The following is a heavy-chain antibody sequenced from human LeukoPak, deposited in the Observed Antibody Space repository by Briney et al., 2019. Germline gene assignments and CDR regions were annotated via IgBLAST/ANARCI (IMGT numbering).Heavy chain of an antibody. CDR1: GFTFSSYA. D-gene: IGHD6-13*01. Sequence: GGSLRLSCAAPGFTFSSYAMHWVRQAPGKGLEWVAVISYDGSNKYYADSVKGRFTISRDNSKNTLYLQMNSLRAEDTAVYYCAKEGRGRQQLVPGPFDYWGQGTLVTVSS. CDR2: ISYDGSNK. J-gene: IGHJ4*02. V-gene: IGHV3-30-3*01. CDR3: AKEGRGRQQLVPGPFDY.